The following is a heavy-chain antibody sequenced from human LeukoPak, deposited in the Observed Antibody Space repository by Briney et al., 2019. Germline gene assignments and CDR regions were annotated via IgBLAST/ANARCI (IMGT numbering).Heavy chain of an antibody. CDR1: GFTFSSYG. Sequence: GGSLRLSCAASGFTFSSYGMHWVRQAPGKGLEWVAFIRYDGSNKCYADSVKGRFTISRDNSKNTLYLQMNSLRAEDTAVYYCAKSGGITMARGNWFDPWGQGTLVTVSS. CDR2: IRYDGSNK. J-gene: IGHJ5*02. CDR3: AKSGGITMARGNWFDP. D-gene: IGHD3-10*01. V-gene: IGHV3-30*02.